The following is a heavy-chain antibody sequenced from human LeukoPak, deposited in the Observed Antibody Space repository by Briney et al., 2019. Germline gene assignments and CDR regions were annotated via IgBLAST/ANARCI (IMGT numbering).Heavy chain of an antibody. J-gene: IGHJ4*02. CDR2: IYYSGST. CDR1: GGSISSSSYY. CDR3: ARGHRYYDSSGYNY. Sequence: SETLSLTCTVSGGSISSSSYYWGWIRQPPGKGLEWIASIYYSGSTYYNPSLKSRVTISVDTSKNQFSLKLSSVTAADTAVYYCARGHRYYDSSGYNYWGQGTLVTVSS. D-gene: IGHD3-22*01. V-gene: IGHV4-39*07.